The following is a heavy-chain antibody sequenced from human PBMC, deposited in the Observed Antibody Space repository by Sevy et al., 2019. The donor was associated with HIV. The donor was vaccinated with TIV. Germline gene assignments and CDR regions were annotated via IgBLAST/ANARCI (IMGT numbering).Heavy chain of an antibody. Sequence: SETLSLTCTVSGGSISSYYWSWIRQPPGKGLEWIGNIYYSGSTNYNPSLKSRVIISVDTSKNQFSLKLSSVTAADTAVYYCAREGSYYGSGSHDHYGMDVWGQGTTVTVSS. CDR2: IYYSGST. V-gene: IGHV4-59*01. D-gene: IGHD3-10*01. CDR3: AREGSYYGSGSHDHYGMDV. CDR1: GGSISSYY. J-gene: IGHJ6*02.